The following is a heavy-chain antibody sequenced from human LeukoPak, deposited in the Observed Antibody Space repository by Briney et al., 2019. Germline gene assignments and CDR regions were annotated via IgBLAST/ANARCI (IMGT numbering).Heavy chain of an antibody. J-gene: IGHJ3*02. CDR3: ARDLVTVTKGFDI. Sequence: PSETLSLTCTVSGGSISSHYWSWIRQPPGKGLEWIGYIYYSGTTNYNPSLKSRVTISVDTSKNQFSLKVSSVTAADTAVYFCARDLVTVTKGFDIWGQGTMVSVSS. D-gene: IGHD4-17*01. CDR1: GGSISSHY. CDR2: IYYSGTT. V-gene: IGHV4-59*11.